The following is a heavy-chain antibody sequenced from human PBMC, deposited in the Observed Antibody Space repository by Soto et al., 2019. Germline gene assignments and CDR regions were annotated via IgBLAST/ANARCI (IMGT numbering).Heavy chain of an antibody. CDR3: AKVSSSWYAGFFDL. V-gene: IGHV3-23*01. CDR1: GFTFSSHA. CDR2: LSDSGDSI. J-gene: IGHJ4*02. D-gene: IGHD6-13*01. Sequence: EVQLLESGGGLVQPGRSLRLSCTASGFTFSSHAMTWVRQAPGKGLEWVSGLSDSGDSIYYADSVKGRFTIYRDNSMNTLYLQMNTLRVEDTAVYYSAKVSSSWYAGFFDLWGQGTLVTVSS.